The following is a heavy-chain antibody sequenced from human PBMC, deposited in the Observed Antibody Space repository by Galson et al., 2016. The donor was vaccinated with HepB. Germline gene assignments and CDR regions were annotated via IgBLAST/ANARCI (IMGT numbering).Heavy chain of an antibody. CDR3: AREGISNVRYYRHGMDV. D-gene: IGHD2-15*01. Sequence: SVRLSCAASGFTFTNAWMTWVRQAPGKGLEWVGRIKSKIDGGTIDYAAPVKGRFSISRDDSQNTLYLQMNSLKTEDTGVYYCAREGISNVRYYRHGMDVWGQGTTVTVSS. CDR2: IKSKIDGGTI. CDR1: GFTFTNAW. J-gene: IGHJ6*02. V-gene: IGHV3-15*01.